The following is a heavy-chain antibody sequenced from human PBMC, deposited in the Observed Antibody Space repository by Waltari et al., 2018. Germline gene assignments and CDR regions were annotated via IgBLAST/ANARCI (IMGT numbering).Heavy chain of an antibody. V-gene: IGHV3-23*01. D-gene: IGHD3-10*01. CDR2: VESRGGRT. CDR3: ARTIVKWFGDY. CDR1: GFNFYYYA. J-gene: IGHJ4*02. Sequence: QVLESGGGLGQPGGSLRLSCAASGFNFYYYAVSWVRQAPGKGLEVCETVESRGGRTYLADSGKGRFTISRDNSKNMVFLQIDSLRPDDTAVYYCARTIVKWFGDYWGQGIQVTVSS.